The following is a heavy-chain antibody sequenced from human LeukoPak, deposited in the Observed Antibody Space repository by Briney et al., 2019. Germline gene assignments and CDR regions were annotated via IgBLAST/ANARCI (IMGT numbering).Heavy chain of an antibody. CDR1: RFTFSSYW. Sequence: PGGSLRLSCAASRFTFSSYWMSWVRQAPGKGLEWVSYISSSSSTIYYADSVKGRFTISRDNAKNSLYLQMNSLRAEDTAVYYCARELRPRPGWYFDLWGRGTLVTVSS. D-gene: IGHD2-8*01. J-gene: IGHJ2*01. CDR3: ARELRPRPGWYFDL. V-gene: IGHV3-48*04. CDR2: ISSSSSTI.